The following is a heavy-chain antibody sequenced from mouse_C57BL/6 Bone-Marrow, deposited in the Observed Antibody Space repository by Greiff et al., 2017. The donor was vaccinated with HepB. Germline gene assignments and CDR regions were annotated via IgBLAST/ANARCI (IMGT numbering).Heavy chain of an antibody. CDR2: SRNKANDYTT. CDR1: GFTFSDFY. V-gene: IGHV7-1*01. Sequence: VKVVESGGGLVQSGRSLRLSCATSGFTFSDFYMEWVRQAPGKGLEWIAASRNKANDYTTEYSASVKGRFIVSRDTSQSILYLQMNALRAEDTAIYYCARDTNWGYFDYWGQGTTLTVSS. CDR3: ARDTNWGYFDY. J-gene: IGHJ2*01. D-gene: IGHD4-1*01.